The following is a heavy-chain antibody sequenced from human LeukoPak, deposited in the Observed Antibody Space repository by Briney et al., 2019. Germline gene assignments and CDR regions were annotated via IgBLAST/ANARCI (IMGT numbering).Heavy chain of an antibody. Sequence: ASVKVSCKASGGTFSSYAISWVRQAPGQGLEWTGGIIPIFGTANYAQKFQGRVTITTDESTSTAYMELSSLRSEDTAVYYCARANSSSWEYYFDYWGQGTLVTVSS. J-gene: IGHJ4*02. CDR2: IIPIFGTA. V-gene: IGHV1-69*05. CDR1: GGTFSSYA. D-gene: IGHD6-13*01. CDR3: ARANSSSWEYYFDY.